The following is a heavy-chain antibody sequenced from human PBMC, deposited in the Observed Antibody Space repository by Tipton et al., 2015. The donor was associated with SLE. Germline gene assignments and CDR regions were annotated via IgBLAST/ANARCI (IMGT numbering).Heavy chain of an antibody. J-gene: IGHJ3*02. Sequence: TLSLSCTVSGGSISSSSYYWGWIRQPPGKGLEWIGGIYYSGSTYYNPSLKSRVTISVDTSKSQFSLKLSSVTAADTAVYYCARDGLGYSSAFDIWGQGTMVTVSS. CDR2: IYYSGST. CDR3: ARDGLGYSSAFDI. CDR1: GGSISSSSYY. D-gene: IGHD6-6*01. V-gene: IGHV4-39*07.